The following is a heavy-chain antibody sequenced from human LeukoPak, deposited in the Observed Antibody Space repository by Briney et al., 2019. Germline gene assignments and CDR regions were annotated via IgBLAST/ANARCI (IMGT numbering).Heavy chain of an antibody. D-gene: IGHD6-13*01. V-gene: IGHV3-23*01. CDR1: RFTFSSYA. CDR2: ISGSGGST. CDR3: AKDRIAAAVRWFDP. J-gene: IGHJ5*02. Sequence: GGSLRLSCAASRFTFSSYAMSWVRQAPGKGLEWGSAISGSGGSTYYADSVKGRFTISRDNSKNTLYLQMNSLRAEDTVVYYCAKDRIAAAVRWFDPWGQGTLVTVSS.